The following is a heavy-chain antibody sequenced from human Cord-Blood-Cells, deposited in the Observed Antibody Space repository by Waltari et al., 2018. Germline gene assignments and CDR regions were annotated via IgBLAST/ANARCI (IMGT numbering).Heavy chain of an antibody. CDR3: ARSPPGELDY. D-gene: IGHD7-27*01. V-gene: IGHV1-2*02. CDR2: INPNSGGT. CDR1: GYTFTGSY. J-gene: IGHJ4*02. Sequence: QVQLVQSGAEVKKPGASVKVSCKASGYTFTGSYMHWVRQAPGQGREWMGWINPNSGGTSYAQKFQGRVTMTRDTSISTAYMELSRLRSDDTAVYYCARSPPGELDYWGQGTLVTVSS.